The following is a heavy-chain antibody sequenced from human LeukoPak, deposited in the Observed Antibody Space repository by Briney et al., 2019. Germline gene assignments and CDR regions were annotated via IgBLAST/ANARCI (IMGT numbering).Heavy chain of an antibody. Sequence: PSQTLSLTCTVSGGSISSGSYYWSWIRQPAGKGLEWIGRIYTSGSTNYNPSLKSRVTISVDTSKNQFSLKLSSVTAADTAVYYCARDGNYYDSSGYYTDAFDIWGQGTMVTVSS. J-gene: IGHJ3*02. D-gene: IGHD3-22*01. CDR3: ARDGNYYDSSGYYTDAFDI. CDR1: GGSISSGSYY. CDR2: IYTSGST. V-gene: IGHV4-61*02.